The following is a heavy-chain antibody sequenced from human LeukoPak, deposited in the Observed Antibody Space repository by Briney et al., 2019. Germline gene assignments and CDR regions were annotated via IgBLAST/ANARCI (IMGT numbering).Heavy chain of an antibody. CDR1: GFTFSSYG. J-gene: IGHJ4*02. D-gene: IGHD3-9*01. CDR2: IRYDGSNK. CDR3: ARGPPYYDILTGPLGGFDY. Sequence: GGSLRLSXAASGFTFSSYGMHWVRQAPGKGLEWAAFIRYDGSNKYYADSVKGRFTISRDNSKNTLYLQMNSLRAEDTAVYYCARGPPYYDILTGPLGGFDYWGQGTLVTVSS. V-gene: IGHV3-30*02.